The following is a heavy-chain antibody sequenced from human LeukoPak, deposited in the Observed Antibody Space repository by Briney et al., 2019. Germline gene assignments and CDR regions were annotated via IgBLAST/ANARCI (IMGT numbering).Heavy chain of an antibody. CDR1: GFSFSRHW. CDR2: ISRSGS. Sequence: GGSLRLSCAASGFSFSRHWMHWVRQAPGKGLVWVSHISRSGSYYADSVKGRFTISRDNAKNTLYLHMNSLRAEDTAVYYCARDVNGGNSGIYDYWGQGTLVTVSS. D-gene: IGHD4-23*01. V-gene: IGHV3-69-1*02. CDR3: ARDVNGGNSGIYDY. J-gene: IGHJ4*02.